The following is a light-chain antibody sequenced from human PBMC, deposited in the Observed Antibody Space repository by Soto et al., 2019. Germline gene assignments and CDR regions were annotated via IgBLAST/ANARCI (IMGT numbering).Light chain of an antibody. Sequence: DIQMTPSPSTLSASVVDRATITCRASQSISSWLAWFQQRPGKAPKRLIYGASSLQSGVPSRFSGSGSGTEFTLTISNLQPEDFATYHCLQHNSFPRTFGQGTKVDI. V-gene: IGKV1-5*01. CDR3: LQHNSFPRT. J-gene: IGKJ1*01. CDR2: GAS. CDR1: QSISSW.